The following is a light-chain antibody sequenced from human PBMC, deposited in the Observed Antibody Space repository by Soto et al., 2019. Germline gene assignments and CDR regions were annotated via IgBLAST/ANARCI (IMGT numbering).Light chain of an antibody. Sequence: EVVLTQSPATLSLSPGERATLSCRASQSVNRYLAWYQQKPGQAPRLLIYGASSRATGIPDRFSGSGSGTDFTLTISRLEPEDFAVYYCQQYGSSPPTFGQGTKVDI. V-gene: IGKV3-20*01. CDR2: GAS. J-gene: IGKJ1*01. CDR3: QQYGSSPPT. CDR1: QSVNRY.